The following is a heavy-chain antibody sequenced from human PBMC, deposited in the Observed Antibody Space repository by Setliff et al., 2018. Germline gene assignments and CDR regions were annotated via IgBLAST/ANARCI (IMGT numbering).Heavy chain of an antibody. CDR2: IYYSGST. V-gene: IGHV4-39*01. J-gene: IGHJ6*04. Sequence: SETLSLTCRVSGGSISSGNYCWGLIRQPPGKGLEWVATIYYSGSTYSNPSLKSRPIISVDAPDNQLPVKLSTVTAADTAVYYCARHKSNGWGSYPSLYSDVWGKGITVTVSS. CDR1: GGSISSGNYC. D-gene: IGHD3-10*01. CDR3: ARHKSNGWGSYPSLYSDV.